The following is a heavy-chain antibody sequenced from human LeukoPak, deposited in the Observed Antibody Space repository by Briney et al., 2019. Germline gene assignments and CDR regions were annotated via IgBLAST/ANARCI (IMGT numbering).Heavy chain of an antibody. CDR1: GFTFSSYA. CDR3: ARDSGGSYYLYYFDY. J-gene: IGHJ4*02. D-gene: IGHD1-26*01. Sequence: GGSLRLSCAASGFTFSSYAMHWVRQAPGKGLEWVAVISYDGSNKYYADSVKGRFTISRDNSKNTLCLQMNSLRAEDTAVYYCARDSGGSYYLYYFDYWGQGTLVTVSS. CDR2: ISYDGSNK. V-gene: IGHV3-30*04.